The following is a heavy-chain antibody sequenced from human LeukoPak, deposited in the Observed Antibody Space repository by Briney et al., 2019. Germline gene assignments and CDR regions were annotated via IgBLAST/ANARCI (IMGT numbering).Heavy chain of an antibody. CDR1: GFTFSTHS. V-gene: IGHV3-48*02. CDR3: ARHDYGGNSGDC. Sequence: PGGSLRLSCAASGFTFSTHSMNWVRQAPGKGLEWVSYIGTSSGTIYYTDSVKGRFTISRDNAKNSLYLQMNSLTDEDTAVYYCARHDYGGNSGDCWGQGTLVTVSS. CDR2: IGTSSGTI. D-gene: IGHD4-23*01. J-gene: IGHJ4*02.